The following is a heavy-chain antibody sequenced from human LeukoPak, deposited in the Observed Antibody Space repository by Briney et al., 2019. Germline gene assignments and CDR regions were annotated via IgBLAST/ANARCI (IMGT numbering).Heavy chain of an antibody. V-gene: IGHV3-23*01. CDR1: GFTFRSHA. CDR3: AKDFRIGYSAHFDY. CDR2: IYENGGTT. J-gene: IGHJ4*02. D-gene: IGHD2-21*01. Sequence: GGSLRLSCVGSGFTFRSHAMSWVRQAPEKGLEFVSGIYENGGTTYYADSVKGRFSISRDNSKNTLYLRMDSLRGEDTAVYYCAKDFRIGYSAHFDYWGQGALVTVSS.